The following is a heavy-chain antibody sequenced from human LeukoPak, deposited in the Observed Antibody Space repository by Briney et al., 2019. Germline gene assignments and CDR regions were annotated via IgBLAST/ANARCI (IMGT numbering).Heavy chain of an antibody. J-gene: IGHJ5*02. CDR1: GFTFTSYT. D-gene: IGHD6-13*01. CDR3: AREESSSWYGGDWFDP. V-gene: IGHV3-21*01. Sequence: GGSLRLSCAASGFTFTSYTINWVRQAPGKGLEWVSSISSSSSYIYYADSVKGRFTTSRDNAKNSLYLQMNSLRAEDTAVYYCAREESSSWYGGDWFDPWGQGTLVTVSS. CDR2: ISSSSSYI.